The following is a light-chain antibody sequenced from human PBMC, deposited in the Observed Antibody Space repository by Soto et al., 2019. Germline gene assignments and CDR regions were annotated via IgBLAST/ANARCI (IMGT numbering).Light chain of an antibody. Sequence: QMTQSPSTPSANVGDRRTIHCRASQSISNWLAWYKQKPGEAPKLRIYKASGLPRVVPSRFSGMGSGTEFTLTISSLQPDDFETYYCQQYSSYFWTFGQGTKVDIK. CDR3: QQYSSYFWT. CDR1: QSISNW. V-gene: IGKV1-5*03. CDR2: KAS. J-gene: IGKJ1*01.